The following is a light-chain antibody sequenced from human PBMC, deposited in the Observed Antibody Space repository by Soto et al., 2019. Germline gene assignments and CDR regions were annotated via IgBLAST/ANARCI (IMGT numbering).Light chain of an antibody. J-gene: IGKJ4*02. CDR3: QQSFSSLLS. Sequence: DIQMTQSPSSLSASVGDRVTITCRASQTISTYVTWYQQKPGKAPKALISDASTLQSRVPSRFSGSVSGTDFTLIISSLQPEDVATYYCQQSFSSLLSFGGGTKVEIK. V-gene: IGKV1-39*01. CDR2: DAS. CDR1: QTISTY.